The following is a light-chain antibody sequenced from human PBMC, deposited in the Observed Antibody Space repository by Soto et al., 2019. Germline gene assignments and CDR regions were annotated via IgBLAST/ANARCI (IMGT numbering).Light chain of an antibody. CDR3: TSWDDNLSAVV. J-gene: IGLJ2*01. CDR1: ASNIGTFY. CDR2: ADN. Sequence: QSVLTQPTSASATPGQGVTVSCSGSASNIGTFYVSWYQHLPGTAPKLLIYADNQRPSGVPDRFSGSKSGTSASLAISGLRSGDEADYYCTSWDDNLSAVVFGGGTKVTVL. V-gene: IGLV1-47*02.